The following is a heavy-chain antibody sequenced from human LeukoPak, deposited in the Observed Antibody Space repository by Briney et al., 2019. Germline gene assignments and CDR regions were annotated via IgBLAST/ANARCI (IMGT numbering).Heavy chain of an antibody. J-gene: IGHJ5*02. D-gene: IGHD3-10*01. V-gene: IGHV4-38-2*01. Sequence: SETLSLTCGVSGYAISSGYYWGWIRQPPGKGLQCIGIINYSGNTYYNPSLKSRVTISVDTSKNQFSLRLSSVTASDTAVYCCAKVNYYGSGSYHTPFDPWGQGTLVTV. CDR1: GYAISSGYY. CDR2: INYSGNT. CDR3: AKVNYYGSGSYHTPFDP.